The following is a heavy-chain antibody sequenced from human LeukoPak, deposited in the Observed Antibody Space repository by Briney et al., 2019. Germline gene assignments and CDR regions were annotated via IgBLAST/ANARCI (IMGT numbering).Heavy chain of an antibody. CDR2: VYSRGTT. D-gene: IGHD3-10*01. Sequence: PSETPSLTCAVSGGSTSSLYWGWIRDTPGKGVEVIVYVYSRGTTNSTPFLKRRVSISVDTSTHQFSLMLSSVTAADTAVYDCARVFDGGSSEYSGQGALVTVS. J-gene: IGHJ4*02. V-gene: IGHV4-59*11. CDR1: GGSTSSLY. CDR3: ARVFDGGSSEY.